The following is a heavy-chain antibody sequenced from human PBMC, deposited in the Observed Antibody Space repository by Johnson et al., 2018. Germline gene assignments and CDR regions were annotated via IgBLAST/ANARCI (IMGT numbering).Heavy chain of an antibody. V-gene: IGHV3-33*01. D-gene: IGHD1-1*01. J-gene: IGHJ5*02. Sequence: QVQLVQSGGGVVQPGRSLRLSCAASGFTFRSHGMHWVRQAPGKGLEWVAVIWYDGSNKYYADSVKGRFTISRDNSKNMLFLQLDSLRPEDTAVYYCARWADNRVIAPWGQGTLVTVSS. CDR2: IWYDGSNK. CDR1: GFTFRSHG. CDR3: ARWADNRVIAP.